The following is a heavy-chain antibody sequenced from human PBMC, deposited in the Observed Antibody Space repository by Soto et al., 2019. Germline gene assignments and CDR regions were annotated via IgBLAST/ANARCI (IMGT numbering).Heavy chain of an antibody. CDR1: GFTLSSDW. Sequence: EVQLVESGGGLVQPGGSLRLSCAASGFTLSSDWMSWVRQAPGKGLEWVANIKEDGGKKYYVDSVRGRFTISRDNAKNSLYLQMNSLRAEDTAVYYCARGLYNSGWYMDYFDSWGQGKLVTVSS. CDR2: IKEDGGKK. D-gene: IGHD6-19*01. V-gene: IGHV3-7*04. J-gene: IGHJ4*02. CDR3: ARGLYNSGWYMDYFDS.